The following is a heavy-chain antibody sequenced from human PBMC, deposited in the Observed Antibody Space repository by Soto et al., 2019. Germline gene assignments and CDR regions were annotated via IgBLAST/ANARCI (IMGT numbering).Heavy chain of an antibody. CDR2: INHSGST. Sequence: PSETLSLTCAVYGGSFSGYYWSWIRQPPGKGLEWIGEINHSGSTNYNPSLKSRVTISVDTSKNQFSLKLSSVTAADTAVYYCARGLGVRGVIDYGMDVWGQGTTVTVPS. J-gene: IGHJ6*02. D-gene: IGHD3-10*01. V-gene: IGHV4-34*01. CDR1: GGSFSGYY. CDR3: ARGLGVRGVIDYGMDV.